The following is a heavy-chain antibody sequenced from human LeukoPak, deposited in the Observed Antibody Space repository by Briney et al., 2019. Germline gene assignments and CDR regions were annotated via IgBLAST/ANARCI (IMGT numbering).Heavy chain of an antibody. CDR2: IRGKGYGATT. CDR1: GFTFGDYT. D-gene: IGHD2-2*01. CDR3: TRGETYCISTNCYSLSDY. Sequence: PGGSLRLSCTASGFTFGDYTMNWVRQAPGKGLEWVGFIRGKGYGATTECAASVKGRFTISRDDSKSIAYLQMNSLKTEDTAVYYCTRGETYCISTNCYSLSDYWGQGTLVTVSS. V-gene: IGHV3-49*04. J-gene: IGHJ4*02.